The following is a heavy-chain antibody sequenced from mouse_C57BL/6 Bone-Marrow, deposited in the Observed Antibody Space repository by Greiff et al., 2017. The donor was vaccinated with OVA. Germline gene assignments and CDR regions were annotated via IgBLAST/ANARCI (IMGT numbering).Heavy chain of an antibody. CDR2: ISSGSITI. CDR3: ARQGITTDYYAMDY. Sequence: EVMLVESGGGLVKPGGSLKLSCAASGFTFSDYGMHWVRQAPEKGLEWVAYISSGSITIYYADTVKGRFTISRDNVKNTLFLQMTSLRSEDTAMYYCARQGITTDYYAMDYWGQGTSVTVSS. J-gene: IGHJ4*01. D-gene: IGHD1-1*01. CDR1: GFTFSDYG. V-gene: IGHV5-17*01.